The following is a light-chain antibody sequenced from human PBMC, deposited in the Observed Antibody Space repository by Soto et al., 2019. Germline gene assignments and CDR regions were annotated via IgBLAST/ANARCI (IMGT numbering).Light chain of an antibody. CDR3: QQYYSTPRT. Sequence: DIVMTQSPDSLAVSLGERATINCKSRQSVLYSSNNKNYLAWYQQKPGQPPKLLIYWASTRESGVPDRFSGSGSGTDFTLTISSLKDEDVAIYYCQQYYSTPRTFGQGTKVEIK. V-gene: IGKV4-1*01. J-gene: IGKJ1*01. CDR1: QSVLYSSNNKNY. CDR2: WAS.